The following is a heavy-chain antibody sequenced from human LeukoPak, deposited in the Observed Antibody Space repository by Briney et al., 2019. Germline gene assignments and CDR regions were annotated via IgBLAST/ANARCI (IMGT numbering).Heavy chain of an antibody. D-gene: IGHD3-10*01. CDR3: ASDVDYYTDAFDV. CDR1: GLTFSSYS. V-gene: IGHV3-21*01. Sequence: PGGSLRLSCAASGLTFSSYSMNWVRQAPGKGLEWVSCTSSSSRYIYYADSVKGRFTISRDNAKNSLYLQMNSLRAEDTAVYYCASDVDYYTDAFDVWGQGTMVTVSS. CDR2: TSSSSRYI. J-gene: IGHJ3*01.